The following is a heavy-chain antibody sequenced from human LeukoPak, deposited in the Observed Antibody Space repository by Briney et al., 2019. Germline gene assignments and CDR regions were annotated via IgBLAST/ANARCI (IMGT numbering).Heavy chain of an antibody. Sequence: GGSLRLSCAASGFSVSNNYISWVRQAPGKGLEWVGFIRSKAYGGTTEYAASVKGRFTISRDDSKSIAYLQMNSLKTEDTAVYYCTRAGYCSGGSCSNWFDPWGQGTLVTVSS. D-gene: IGHD2-15*01. J-gene: IGHJ5*02. CDR3: TRAGYCSGGSCSNWFDP. CDR1: GFSVSNNY. V-gene: IGHV3-49*04. CDR2: IRSKAYGGTT.